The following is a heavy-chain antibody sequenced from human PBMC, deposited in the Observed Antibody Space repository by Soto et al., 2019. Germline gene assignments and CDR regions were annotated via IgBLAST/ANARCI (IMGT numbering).Heavy chain of an antibody. D-gene: IGHD1-20*01. J-gene: IGHJ6*02. CDR3: AKEFLTGVYGMDV. Sequence: GGSLRLSCAASGFTFSSYGMHWVRQAPGKGLEWVAVISYDGSNKYYADSVKGRFTISRDNSKNTLYLQMNSLRAEDTAVYYCAKEFLTGVYGMDVWGQGTTVTVSS. CDR1: GFTFSSYG. V-gene: IGHV3-30*18. CDR2: ISYDGSNK.